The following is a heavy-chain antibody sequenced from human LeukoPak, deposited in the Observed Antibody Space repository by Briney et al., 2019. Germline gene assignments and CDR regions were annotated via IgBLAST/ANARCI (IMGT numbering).Heavy chain of an antibody. CDR3: VREARESGGFDY. Sequence: GGSLRLSCAGSGFTFSSYWMTWVRQAPGKGLEWVANIKQDGSEKYYVDSVKGRFTISRDNAKNSLYLQMNSLRAEDKAVYYCVREARESGGFDYWGQGTLVTVSS. V-gene: IGHV3-7*01. CDR1: GFTFSSYW. D-gene: IGHD5-24*01. J-gene: IGHJ4*02. CDR2: IKQDGSEK.